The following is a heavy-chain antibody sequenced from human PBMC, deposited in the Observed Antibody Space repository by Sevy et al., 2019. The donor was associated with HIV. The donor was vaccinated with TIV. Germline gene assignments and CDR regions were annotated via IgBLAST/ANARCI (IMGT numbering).Heavy chain of an antibody. CDR3: TTKGRGCSGIGCQIS. D-gene: IGHD2-15*01. J-gene: IGHJ5*02. CDR2: IKSNIDGAAI. Sequence: GGSLRLSCVASEFIFNDAWMHWVRQAPGKGLEWVGRIKSNIDGAAIDYAAPVKGRFTISRDDSKNTVFLQMNSLKSEDTAVYFCTTKGRGCSGIGCQISWGQGTQVTVSS. CDR1: EFIFNDAW. V-gene: IGHV3-15*01.